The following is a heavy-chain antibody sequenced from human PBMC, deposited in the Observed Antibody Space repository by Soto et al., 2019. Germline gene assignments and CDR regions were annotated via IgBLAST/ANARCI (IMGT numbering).Heavy chain of an antibody. CDR3: AASCVACGGFNYYGMDV. D-gene: IGHD5-12*01. Sequence: QVQLQESGPGLVKPSQTLSLTCTVSGGSISSGGYYWSWIRQHPGKGLEWIGYIYYRGSTYYNPSLKSRVTTSVDTSKNQFSLKLSSVTAADTAVYYCAASCVACGGFNYYGMDVWGQGTTVTVSS. CDR1: GGSISSGGYY. V-gene: IGHV4-31*03. CDR2: IYYRGST. J-gene: IGHJ6*02.